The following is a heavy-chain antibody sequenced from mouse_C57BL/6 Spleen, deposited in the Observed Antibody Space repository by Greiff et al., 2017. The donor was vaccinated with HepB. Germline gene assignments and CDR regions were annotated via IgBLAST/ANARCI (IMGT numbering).Heavy chain of an antibody. CDR2: FYPGSGSI. CDR1: GYTFTEYT. J-gene: IGHJ1*03. Sequence: VQLQQSGAELVKPGASVKLSCKASGYTFTEYTIHWVKQRSGQGLEWIGWFYPGSGSIKYNEKFKDKATLTADKSSSTVYMELSRLTSEDSAVYFCARHEVPDYYGSSYWDFDVWGTGTTVTVSS. V-gene: IGHV1-62-2*01. CDR3: ARHEVPDYYGSSYWDFDV. D-gene: IGHD1-1*01.